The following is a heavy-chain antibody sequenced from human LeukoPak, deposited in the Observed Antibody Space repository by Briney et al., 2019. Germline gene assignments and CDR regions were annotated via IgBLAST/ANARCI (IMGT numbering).Heavy chain of an antibody. D-gene: IGHD6-19*01. Sequence: GGSLRLSCAASGLPFSNYAMSWVRQAPGKGLDWVSVITGSGGNTYYADSVKGRFTISRDNSKNTLYLQMNSLRAEDTAVYYCAKGSAVAGPGKYYLDYWGQGTLVTVSS. CDR2: ITGSGGNT. V-gene: IGHV3-23*01. CDR1: GLPFSNYA. CDR3: AKGSAVAGPGKYYLDY. J-gene: IGHJ4*02.